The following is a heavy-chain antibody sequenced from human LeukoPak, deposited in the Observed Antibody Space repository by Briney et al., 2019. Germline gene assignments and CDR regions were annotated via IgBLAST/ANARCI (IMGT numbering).Heavy chain of an antibody. CDR3: AKLGARIWYFDY. CDR2: ISGSGDNT. D-gene: IGHD3-16*01. J-gene: IGHJ4*02. CDR1: GFTLRSYA. Sequence: PGGSLRLSCAASGFTLRSYAMSWVRQAPGKGLEWVSAISGSGDNTYYADSVKGRFTISRDNSKNTLYLQMNSLRAEDTAVYYCAKLGARIWYFDYWGQGTLVTVSS. V-gene: IGHV3-23*01.